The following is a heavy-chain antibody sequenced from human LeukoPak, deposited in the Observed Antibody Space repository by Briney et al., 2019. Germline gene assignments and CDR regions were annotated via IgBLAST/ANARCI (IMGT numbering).Heavy chain of an antibody. CDR3: ARDLGPRYMDV. V-gene: IGHV3-7*01. CDR1: GFTFSSYA. Sequence: GGTLRLSCAASGFTFSSYAKNWARHAPGKGLEWVANIRQDGSEKYYVDSVKGRFTISRDKAKNSLYLQMNSLRAEETAVYYCARDLGPRYMDVWGKGTTVTASS. J-gene: IGHJ6*03. CDR2: IRQDGSEK. D-gene: IGHD1-26*01.